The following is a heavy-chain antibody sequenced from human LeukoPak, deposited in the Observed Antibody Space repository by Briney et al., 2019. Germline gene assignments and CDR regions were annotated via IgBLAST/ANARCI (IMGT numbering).Heavy chain of an antibody. Sequence: GGSLRLSCAASGFTFNSYAMTWVRQAPGKGLEWVSTISGGGGSTYYADSVKGRFTVSRDNYKTTPSLQMNSLRAEDTAVYYCASHTLIRGVTHFDYWGQGALVTVSS. J-gene: IGHJ4*02. CDR2: ISGGGGST. D-gene: IGHD3-10*01. CDR3: ASHTLIRGVTHFDY. CDR1: GFTFNSYA. V-gene: IGHV3-23*01.